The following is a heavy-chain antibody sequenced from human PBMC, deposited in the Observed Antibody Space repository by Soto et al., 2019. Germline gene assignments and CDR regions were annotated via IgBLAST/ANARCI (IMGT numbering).Heavy chain of an antibody. Sequence: SETLSLTCTVSGGSISSGDYYWNWIRQPPGKGLEWIGYIYYSGGTYHNPSLKSRVSISVDTSKNQFSLKLSSVTAADTAVYYCAREPYDYDRSGYYDYWGQGTLVTVSS. D-gene: IGHD3-22*01. CDR1: GGSISSGDYY. CDR3: AREPYDYDRSGYYDY. V-gene: IGHV4-30-4*01. CDR2: IYYSGGT. J-gene: IGHJ4*02.